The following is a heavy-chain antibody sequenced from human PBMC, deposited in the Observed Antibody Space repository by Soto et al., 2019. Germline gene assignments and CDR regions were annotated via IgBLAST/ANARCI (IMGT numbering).Heavy chain of an antibody. V-gene: IGHV5-51*01. D-gene: IGHD1-26*01. CDR3: ARHLGSDDYYYYYMDV. CDR2: IYPGDSDT. CDR1: GYSFTSYW. Sequence: GESLKISCKGSGYSFTSYWIGWVRQMPGKGLESMGIIYPGDSDTRYSPSFQGQVTISADKSISTAYLQWSSLKASDTAMYYCARHLGSDDYYYYYMDVWGKGTTVTISS. J-gene: IGHJ6*03.